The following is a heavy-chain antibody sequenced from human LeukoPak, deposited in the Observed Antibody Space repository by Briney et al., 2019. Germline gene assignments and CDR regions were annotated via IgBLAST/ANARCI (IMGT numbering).Heavy chain of an antibody. CDR3: APAGCGGTCSFDY. D-gene: IGHD2-15*01. V-gene: IGHV4-4*07. J-gene: IGHJ4*02. Sequence: SETLSLTYTVSGASMSNSFWSWIRQPAGKGLEGIGRIYSSGRTNYNPSLKSRVTLSIDTSNNQFSLKLTSVTAADTALYARAPAGCGGTCSFDYWGQGTLVTVSS. CDR2: IYSSGRT. CDR1: GASMSNSF.